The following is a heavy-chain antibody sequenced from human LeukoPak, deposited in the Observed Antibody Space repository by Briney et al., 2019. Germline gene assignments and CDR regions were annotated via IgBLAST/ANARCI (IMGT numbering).Heavy chain of an antibody. CDR3: AKNSDRGAYCSGGSCYPYYYYYMDV. Sequence: GGTLRLSCAASGFTFSDYGMSWVRQAPGKGLEWVSSISSTGGTTYYADSVKGRFTISRDNSKNTLFLQVNSLRAEDTAIYYCAKNSDRGAYCSGGSCYPYYYYYMDVWGKGTTVTISS. D-gene: IGHD2-15*01. V-gene: IGHV3-23*01. J-gene: IGHJ6*03. CDR1: GFTFSDYG. CDR2: ISSTGGTT.